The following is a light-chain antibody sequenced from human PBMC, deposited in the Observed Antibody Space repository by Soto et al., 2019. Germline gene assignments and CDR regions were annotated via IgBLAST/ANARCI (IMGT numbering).Light chain of an antibody. V-gene: IGLV2-11*01. CDR3: CSYAGSYTFYV. J-gene: IGLJ1*01. Sequence: QSVLAQPRSVSGSPGQSVTISCTGTSSDVGAYDYVSWYQQHPGKAPKLMIYDVSKRPSGVPDRFSGSKSGNTASLTISGLQAEDEADYYCCSYAGSYTFYVFGTGTKVT. CDR2: DVS. CDR1: SSDVGAYDY.